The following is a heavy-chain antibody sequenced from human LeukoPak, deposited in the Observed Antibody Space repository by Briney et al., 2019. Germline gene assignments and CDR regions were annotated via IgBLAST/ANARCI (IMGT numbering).Heavy chain of an antibody. CDR2: ISSSSSYI. D-gene: IGHD6-13*01. Sequence: GGSLRLSCAASGFTLSSYSMNWVRQAPGKGLEWVSSISSSSSYIYYADSVKGRFTISRDNAKNSLYLQMNSLRAEYTAVYYCASAGIAAAGDWGQGILVTVSS. J-gene: IGHJ4*02. CDR1: GFTLSSYS. CDR3: ASAGIAAAGD. V-gene: IGHV3-21*01.